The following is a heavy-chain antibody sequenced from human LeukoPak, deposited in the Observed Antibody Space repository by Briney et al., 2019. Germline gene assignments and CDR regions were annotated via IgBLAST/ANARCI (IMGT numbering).Heavy chain of an antibody. V-gene: IGHV1-18*04. Sequence: GASVKVSCKASGYTFTSYYMHWVRQAPGQGLEWMGWISAYNGDTNYTQKFQGRVTMTTDTSTGTAYMELRSLRSDDTAVYYCARGLQETLAWLKALSAFDIWGQGTMVTVSS. CDR3: ARGLQETLAWLKALSAFDI. CDR1: GYTFTSYY. CDR2: ISAYNGDT. D-gene: IGHD5-24*01. J-gene: IGHJ3*02.